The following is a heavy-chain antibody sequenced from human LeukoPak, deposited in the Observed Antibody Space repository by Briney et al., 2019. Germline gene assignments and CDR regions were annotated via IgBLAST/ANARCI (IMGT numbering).Heavy chain of an antibody. CDR2: ISGSGGST. V-gene: IGHV3-23*01. D-gene: IGHD6-19*01. Sequence: GGSLRLSCAASGFTFSSYAMSWVRQAPGKGLEWVSAISGSGGSTYYADSVKGRFTISRDNSKNTLYLQMSSLSPEDTALYYCAKQSPSRYGRGWDWYFDLWGRGTLVTVSS. CDR3: AKQSPSRYGRGWDWYFDL. J-gene: IGHJ2*01. CDR1: GFTFSSYA.